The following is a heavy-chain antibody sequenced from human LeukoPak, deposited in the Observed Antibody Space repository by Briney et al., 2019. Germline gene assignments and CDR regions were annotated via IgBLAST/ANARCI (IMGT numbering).Heavy chain of an antibody. CDR1: GFTFSSYW. Sequence: GGSLRPSCAASGFTFSSYWMTWVRQAPGKGLEWVANINQDGSEKNYVDSVKGRFTISRDNAKNSVFLQMNSLRAEDTAVYYCARGNEDYDSSGYLISNWFDPWGQGTLVTVSS. J-gene: IGHJ5*02. CDR2: INQDGSEK. CDR3: ARGNEDYDSSGYLISNWFDP. V-gene: IGHV3-7*01. D-gene: IGHD3-22*01.